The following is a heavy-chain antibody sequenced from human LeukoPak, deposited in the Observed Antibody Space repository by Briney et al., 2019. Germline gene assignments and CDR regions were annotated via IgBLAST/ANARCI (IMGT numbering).Heavy chain of an antibody. CDR2: INHSGYT. CDR3: ARGRSHFDY. Sequence: SETLSLTCGVYGGSFSGYYYSWIRQPPGKGLEWIGEINHSGYTNYNPSLKSRVTISVDTSKNQFSLKLSSVTAADAAVHYCARGRSHFDYWGQGTLVTVSS. CDR1: GGSFSGYY. V-gene: IGHV4-34*01. J-gene: IGHJ4*02.